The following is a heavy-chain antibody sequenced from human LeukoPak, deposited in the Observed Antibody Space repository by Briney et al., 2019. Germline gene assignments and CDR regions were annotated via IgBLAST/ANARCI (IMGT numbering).Heavy chain of an antibody. D-gene: IGHD4-23*01. CDR2: ISGSGGGT. V-gene: IGHV3-23*01. CDR3: AYRPNSFYFDY. J-gene: IGHJ4*02. CDR1: GFPFSSYA. Sequence: GGSLRLSCAASGFPFSSYAMSWVRQAPGKGLEWVSAISGSGGGTYYADSVKGRFTISRDNSKNTLFLQMNSLSAEDTAVYYCAYRPNSFYFDYWGQGTLVTVSS.